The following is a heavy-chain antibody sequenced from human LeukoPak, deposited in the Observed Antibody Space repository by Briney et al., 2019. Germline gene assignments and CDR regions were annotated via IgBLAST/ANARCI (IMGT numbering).Heavy chain of an antibody. CDR2: ICSDGSNQ. J-gene: IGHJ4*02. D-gene: IGHD4-11*01. CDR1: GFTFSHYA. CDR3: ARDAQRGFDYSNSLKY. Sequence: GGSLRLSCAASGFTFSHYAFHWVRQAPGKGLEWVAVICSDGSNQYYENSVKGRFIIYRDDSQKTVYLQMNSLRAEDTAVYYCARDAQRGFDYSNSLKYWGQGSLVTVSS. V-gene: IGHV3-33*01.